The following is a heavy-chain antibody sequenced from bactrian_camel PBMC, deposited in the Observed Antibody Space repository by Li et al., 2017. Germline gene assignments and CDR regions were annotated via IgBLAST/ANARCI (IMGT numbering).Heavy chain of an antibody. Sequence: HVQLVESGGGSVQSGGSLRLSCTVSGLTLKHYCVGWFRQSPGHQREAVVTIGIDGGETYADSVKGRFTISKDNAKNTLYLEMNALKPEDTAMYYCAAESGGYCPSRSHKGHWGYSGQGTQVTVS. CDR1: GLTLKHYC. CDR3: AAESGGYCPSRSHKGHWGY. V-gene: IGHV3S53*01. D-gene: IGHD2*01. CDR2: IGIDGGE. J-gene: IGHJ6*01.